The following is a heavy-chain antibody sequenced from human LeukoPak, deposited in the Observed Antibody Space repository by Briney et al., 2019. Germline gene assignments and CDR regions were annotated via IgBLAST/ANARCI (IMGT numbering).Heavy chain of an antibody. Sequence: SETLSLTCTVSGDSISGYYWSWIRQPPGKGLEWIGNIYHSGSTNYSPSLKSRVTISVDTSKNQFSLKLSSVTTADTAVYYCARSYSGIPYYFDYWGQGTLVTVSS. CDR3: ARSYSGIPYYFDY. D-gene: IGHD1-26*01. CDR1: GDSISGYY. CDR2: IYHSGST. J-gene: IGHJ4*02. V-gene: IGHV4-59*01.